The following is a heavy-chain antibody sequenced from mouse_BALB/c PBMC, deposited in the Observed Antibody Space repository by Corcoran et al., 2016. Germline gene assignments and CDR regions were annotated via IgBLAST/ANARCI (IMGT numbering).Heavy chain of an antibody. V-gene: IGHV9-3-1*01. J-gene: IGHJ4*01. CDR1: GYTFTHYG. D-gene: IGHD1-1*01. CDR3: ARHGSSRYYAMDY. CDR2: INTYTGEP. Sequence: QIQLVQSGPELKKPGETVKISCKASGYTFTHYGMNWVKQAPGKGLKWMGWINTYTGEPTYADDFKGRFAFSLETSASTAYLQINNLKNEDTATYFCARHGSSRYYAMDYWGQGTSVTVSS.